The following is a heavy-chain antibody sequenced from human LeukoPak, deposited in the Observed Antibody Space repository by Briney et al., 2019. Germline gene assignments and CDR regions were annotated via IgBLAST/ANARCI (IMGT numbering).Heavy chain of an antibody. J-gene: IGHJ4*02. CDR2: INPNSGGT. V-gene: IGHV1-2*02. CDR1: GYTFTGYY. D-gene: IGHD3-10*01. Sequence: ASVKVSCKASGYTFTGYYMHWVRQAPGQGLEWMGWINPNSGGTNYAQKFRGRVTMTRDTSISTAYMELSRLRSDDTAVYYCARHPYGGSGSYYPTDYWGQGTLVTVSS. CDR3: ARHPYGGSGSYYPTDY.